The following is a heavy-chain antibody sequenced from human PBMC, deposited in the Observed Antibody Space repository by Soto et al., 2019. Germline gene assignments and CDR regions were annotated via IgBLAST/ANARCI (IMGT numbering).Heavy chain of an antibody. CDR1: GDSMNPYF. J-gene: IGHJ4*02. Sequence: VQLQESGPGLVKPSETLSLICTVSGDSMNPYFWSWIRQPAGKGLEWIGRLFPSGSTNYNPSLKSRVTMSVDTSKNQFSLKLSSVTAADTAVYYCARENYYFDTDGYYYVFDYWGQGTLVSVSS. V-gene: IGHV4-4*07. CDR3: ARENYYFDTDGYYYVFDY. CDR2: LFPSGST. D-gene: IGHD3-22*01.